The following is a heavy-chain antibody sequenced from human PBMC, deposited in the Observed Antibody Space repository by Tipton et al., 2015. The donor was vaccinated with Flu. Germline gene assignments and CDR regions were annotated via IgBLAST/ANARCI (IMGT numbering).Heavy chain of an antibody. CDR2: IYYTGNT. J-gene: IGHJ6*02. CDR1: GGSISSSSYH. Sequence: TLSLTCTVSGGSISSSSYHWAWIRQPPGKGLEWIGSIYYTGNTYHTPSLESRVSISADTSNRQFSLKLTSVTAADTAVYYCARDTFRYCSGASCLSDYYYYGMDVWGQGTTVTVSS. CDR3: ARDTFRYCSGASCLSDYYYYGMDV. D-gene: IGHD2-15*01. V-gene: IGHV4-39*07.